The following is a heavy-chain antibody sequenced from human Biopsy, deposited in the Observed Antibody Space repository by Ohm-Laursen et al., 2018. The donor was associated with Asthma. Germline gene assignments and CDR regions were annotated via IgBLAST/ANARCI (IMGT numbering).Heavy chain of an antibody. CDR2: INHSGST. CDR3: ARAGQCSSTSCYNPGWFDP. J-gene: IGHJ5*02. V-gene: IGHV4-34*01. D-gene: IGHD2-2*01. Sequence: SETLSLTCAVYGGSFSGYYWSWIRQPPWKGLEWIGEINHSGSTNYNPSLKSRVTISVDTSKNQFSLKLSSVTAADTAVYYCARAGQCSSTSCYNPGWFDPWGQGTLVTVSS. CDR1: GGSFSGYY.